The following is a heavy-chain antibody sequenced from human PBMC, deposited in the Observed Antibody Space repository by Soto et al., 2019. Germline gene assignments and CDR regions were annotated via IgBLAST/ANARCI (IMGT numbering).Heavy chain of an antibody. Sequence: GASVKVSCKASGYTFTGYYMHWVRQAPGQGLEWMGWINPNSGGTNYAQKFQGWVTMTRDTSISTAYMELSRLRSDDTAVYYCARDRISGVGLVYYYGMDVWGQGTTVTVSS. J-gene: IGHJ6*02. D-gene: IGHD2-15*01. CDR3: ARDRISGVGLVYYYGMDV. CDR2: INPNSGGT. CDR1: GYTFTGYY. V-gene: IGHV1-2*04.